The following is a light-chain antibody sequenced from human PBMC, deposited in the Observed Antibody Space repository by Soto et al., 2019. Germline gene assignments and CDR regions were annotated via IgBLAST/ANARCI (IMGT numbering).Light chain of an antibody. CDR2: DAS. J-gene: IGKJ4*01. V-gene: IGKV3-20*01. Sequence: EIVLTQSPGTLSLSPGERATLSCRASQSLSSSYLAWYQQKPGQAPRLLIYDASSRATGIPDRFSGSGSGTEFTLTISRLEPEDFEVYYCQQYGSSPLTFGGGTKVDI. CDR1: QSLSSSY. CDR3: QQYGSSPLT.